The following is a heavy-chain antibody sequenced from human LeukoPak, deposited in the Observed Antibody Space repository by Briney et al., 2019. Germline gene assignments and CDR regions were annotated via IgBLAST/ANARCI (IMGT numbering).Heavy chain of an antibody. V-gene: IGHV4-4*07. CDR1: GGSISSYY. CDR2: IYTSGST. Sequence: SETLSLTCTVSGGSISSYYWSWIRQPAGKGLEWIGRIYTSGSTNYNPSLKSRVTMSVDTSKNRFSLKLSSVTAADTAVYYCAREQLLYPRPYYFDYWGQGTLVTVSS. D-gene: IGHD2-2*01. CDR3: AREQLLYPRPYYFDY. J-gene: IGHJ4*02.